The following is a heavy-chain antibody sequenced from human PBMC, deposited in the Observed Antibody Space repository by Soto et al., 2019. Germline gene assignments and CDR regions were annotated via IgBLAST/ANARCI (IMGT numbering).Heavy chain of an antibody. V-gene: IGHV4-4*02. Sequence: QVQLQESGPGLVKPSGTLSLTCAVSSGSISSSNWWSWVRQPPGKGLEWIGEIYHSGSTNYNPSLKSRVTISVDKSKNQFSLKLSSVTAADTAVYYCARANGGYCSSTSCYSSYYYYYMDVWGKGTTVTVSS. CDR2: IYHSGST. J-gene: IGHJ6*03. D-gene: IGHD2-2*02. CDR1: SGSISSSNW. CDR3: ARANGGYCSSTSCYSSYYYYYMDV.